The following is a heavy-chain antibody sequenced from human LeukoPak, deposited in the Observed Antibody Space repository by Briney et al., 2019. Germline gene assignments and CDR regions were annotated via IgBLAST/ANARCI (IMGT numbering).Heavy chain of an antibody. CDR2: IYTSGST. CDR3: ARISRGNSAVCFDY. V-gene: IGHV4-4*07. Sequence: SETLTLTCTVSGGSISSYYWSWIRQPAGKGLEWIGRIYTSGSTNYNPSLKSRVTISVDKSKNRFSLKLSSVTAADTAVYYCARISRGNSAVCFDYWGQRVFVTFSS. D-gene: IGHD4-23*01. CDR1: GGSISSYY. J-gene: IGHJ4*02.